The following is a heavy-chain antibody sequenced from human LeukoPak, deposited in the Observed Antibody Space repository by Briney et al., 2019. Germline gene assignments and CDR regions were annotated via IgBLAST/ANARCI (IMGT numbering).Heavy chain of an antibody. J-gene: IGHJ4*02. V-gene: IGHV1-24*01. D-gene: IGHD2-2*01. Sequence: GASVKVSCKVSGCTLTELSMHWVRQAPGKGLEWMGGFDPEDGETIYAQKFQGRVTMTEDTSTDTAYMELSSLRSEDTAVYYCATDLADCSSTSCYSAWGQGTLVTVSS. CDR1: GCTLTELS. CDR3: ATDLADCSSTSCYSA. CDR2: FDPEDGET.